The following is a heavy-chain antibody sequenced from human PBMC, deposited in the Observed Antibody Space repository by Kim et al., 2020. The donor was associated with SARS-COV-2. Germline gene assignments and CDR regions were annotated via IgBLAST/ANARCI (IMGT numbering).Heavy chain of an antibody. V-gene: IGHV4-34*01. D-gene: IGHD3-22*01. J-gene: IGHJ4*02. CDR3: ARASGYYDSSGYYYFDY. Sequence: LKSRVTISVDTSKNQFSLKLSSVTAADTAVYYCARASGYYDSSGYYYFDYWGQGTLVTVSS.